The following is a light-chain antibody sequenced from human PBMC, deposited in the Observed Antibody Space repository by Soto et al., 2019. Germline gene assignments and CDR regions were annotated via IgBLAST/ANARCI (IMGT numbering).Light chain of an antibody. V-gene: IGKV3-20*01. CDR3: QQYGSSPLT. J-gene: IGKJ4*01. CDR2: GAS. CDR1: QSVSSSY. Sequence: IVLTQSPGTLSFSPGERVTLSCRASQSVSSSYLAWYQQKPGQAPRLLIYGASRRASGIPDRFSGSGSGTDFTLTISRLDPEDFAMYYCQQYGSSPLTFGGGTNVDIK.